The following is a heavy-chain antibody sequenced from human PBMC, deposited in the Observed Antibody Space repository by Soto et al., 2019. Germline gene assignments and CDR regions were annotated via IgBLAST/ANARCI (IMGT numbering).Heavy chain of an antibody. D-gene: IGHD6-13*01. CDR3: ARAAGIAAAGTVY. CDR1: GGTFSSYT. J-gene: IGHJ4*02. V-gene: IGHV1-69*02. Sequence: EASVKVSCKASGGTFSSYTISWVRQAPGQGLEWMGRIIPILGIANYAQKFQGRVTITADKSTSTAYMELSSLRSEDTAVYYCARAAGIAAAGTVYWGQGTLVTVSS. CDR2: IIPILGIA.